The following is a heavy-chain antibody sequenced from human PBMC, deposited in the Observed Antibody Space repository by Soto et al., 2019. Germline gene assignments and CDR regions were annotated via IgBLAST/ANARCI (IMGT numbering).Heavy chain of an antibody. CDR1: GYNFRDYG. D-gene: IGHD2-2*01. V-gene: IGHV1-18*01. J-gene: IGHJ4*02. CDR3: AREIWSTSGPQNFFDD. CDR2: VSPNRGKT. Sequence: QVQLVQSGAEVKNPGASVKVSCKATGYNFRDYGVIWARQAPGQGLEWMGYVSPNRGKTTYGQDLQGRVTMTTDTSTTTAYLELRSRRSDDTAVYYCAREIWSTSGPQNFFDDWGQGTLVTVSS.